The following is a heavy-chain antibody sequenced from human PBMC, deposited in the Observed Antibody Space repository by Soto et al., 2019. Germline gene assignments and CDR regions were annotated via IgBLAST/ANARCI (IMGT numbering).Heavy chain of an antibody. Sequence: ASVKVSCKASGYAFTSYAMDWVRQAPGQRLEWMGWINAGNGNTKYSQKFQGRVTITRDTSASTAYMELSSLRSEDTAVYYCTRHEGGAAADRPLDYWGQGTLVTVSS. J-gene: IGHJ4*02. V-gene: IGHV1-3*01. CDR3: TRHEGGAAADRPLDY. D-gene: IGHD6-13*01. CDR2: INAGNGNT. CDR1: GYAFTSYA.